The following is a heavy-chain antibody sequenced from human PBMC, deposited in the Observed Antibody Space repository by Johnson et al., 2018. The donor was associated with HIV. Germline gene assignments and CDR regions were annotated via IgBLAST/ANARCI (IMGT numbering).Heavy chain of an antibody. CDR2: ISYDGSNK. Sequence: QVQLVESGGGVVQPGRSLRLSCAASGFTFSSYAMHWVRQAPGKGLEWVAVISYDGSNKYYADSVKGRFIISRDNSKNTLYLQMNSLRAEDTAVYYCARDVYAGAHENWGQGTRVTVSS. V-gene: IGHV3-30*04. J-gene: IGHJ3*01. CDR3: ARDVYAGAHEN. D-gene: IGHD5/OR15-5a*01. CDR1: GFTFSSYA.